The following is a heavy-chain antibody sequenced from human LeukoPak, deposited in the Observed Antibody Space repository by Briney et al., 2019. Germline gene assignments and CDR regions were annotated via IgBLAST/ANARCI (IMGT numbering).Heavy chain of an antibody. D-gene: IGHD6-13*01. CDR3: ARGQQLVLYY. CDR2: ISYDGSNK. J-gene: IGHJ4*02. CDR1: GFTFSSYA. Sequence: PGGSLRLSCAASGFTFSSYAMHWVRQAPGKGLEWVAVISYDGSNKYYADSVKGRFTISRDNSKNTLYLQMNSLRAEDTAVYYCARGQQLVLYYWGQGTLVTVSS. V-gene: IGHV3-30-3*01.